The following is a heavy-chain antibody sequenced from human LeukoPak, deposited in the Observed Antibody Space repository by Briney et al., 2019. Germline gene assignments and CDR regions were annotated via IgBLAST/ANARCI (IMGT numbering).Heavy chain of an antibody. CDR2: VWHDGSNK. J-gene: IGHJ4*02. D-gene: IGHD3-10*01. Sequence: GGSLRLPCTAPGLTFSSFAIHWIRQAPGKGLGWVALVWHDGSNKYYADSGKGRFTISRDNSKNTVYLQMNSLRAEDTAGYYCARELFGSGSCPDYWGQGTLVTVSS. CDR3: ARELFGSGSCPDY. CDR1: GLTFSSFA. V-gene: IGHV3-33*01.